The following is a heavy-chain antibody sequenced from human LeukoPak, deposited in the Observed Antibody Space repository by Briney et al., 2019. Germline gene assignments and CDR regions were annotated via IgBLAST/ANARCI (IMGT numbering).Heavy chain of an antibody. D-gene: IGHD2-2*02. CDR3: AKDVGYCSSTSCYTLDY. J-gene: IGHJ4*02. V-gene: IGHV3-23*01. Sequence: GGSLRLSCAASGFTFSSYAMSWVRQAPGKGLEWVSAISGSGGSTYYADSVKGRFTISRDNSKNSLYLQMNSLRAEDTAVYYCAKDVGYCSSTSCYTLDYWGQGTLVTVSS. CDR2: ISGSGGST. CDR1: GFTFSSYA.